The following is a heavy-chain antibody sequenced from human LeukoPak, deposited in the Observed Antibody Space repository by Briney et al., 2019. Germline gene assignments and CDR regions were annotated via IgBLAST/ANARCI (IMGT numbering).Heavy chain of an antibody. V-gene: IGHV3-21*01. Sequence: PGGSLRLSCAPSGFTFTIYSMNWVRQAPGKGLEWVSSIGGSGTSIYYADSVKGRFTISRDNAKNSLYLQMNSLRAEDTAVYYCARESGSSGWYEGFDYWGQGTLVTVSS. J-gene: IGHJ4*02. D-gene: IGHD6-19*01. CDR1: GFTFTIYS. CDR3: ARESGSSGWYEGFDY. CDR2: IGGSGTSI.